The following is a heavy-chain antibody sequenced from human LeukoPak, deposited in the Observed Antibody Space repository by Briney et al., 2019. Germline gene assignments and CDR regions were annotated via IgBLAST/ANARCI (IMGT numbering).Heavy chain of an antibody. CDR3: AKRGGSSLYFFDY. CDR2: ISGSGGST. V-gene: IGHV3-23*01. J-gene: IGHJ4*02. CDR1: GFTFSSYA. Sequence: GGSLRLSCAASGFTFSSYAMSWVRQAPGKGLEWVSTISGSGGSTYYADSVKGRFTISRDNSKNTLYLQMNSLRAEDTAVYYCAKRGGSSLYFFDYWGQGTLVTVSS. D-gene: IGHD5-12*01.